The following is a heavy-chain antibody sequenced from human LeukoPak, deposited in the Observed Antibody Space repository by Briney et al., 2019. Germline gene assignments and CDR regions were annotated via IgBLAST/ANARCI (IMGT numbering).Heavy chain of an antibody. CDR3: ARDCSSTSCSEESIDY. CDR1: GYTFTSYG. D-gene: IGHD2-2*01. J-gene: IGHJ4*02. CDR2: ISAYNGNT. V-gene: IGHV1-18*01. Sequence: ASVKVSCKASGYTFTSYGISWVRQAPGQGLEWMGWISAYNGNTNYAQKLQGRVTMTTDTSTSTAYMELRSLRSDDTAVYYRARDCSSTSCSEESIDYWGQGTLVTVSS.